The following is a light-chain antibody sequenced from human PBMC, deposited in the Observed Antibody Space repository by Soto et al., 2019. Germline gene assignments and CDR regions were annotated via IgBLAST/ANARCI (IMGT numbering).Light chain of an antibody. Sequence: DIQMTQSPSSVSASVGDRVTITCRASQPITNWLDWYQQKPGKAPKLLIYAASNLQSGVPSRFSGSGSGTDFTLTINSLQPEDFATYYCQQDTSFPFTFGHGTKVDVK. J-gene: IGKJ3*01. V-gene: IGKV1-12*01. CDR1: QPITNW. CDR2: AAS. CDR3: QQDTSFPFT.